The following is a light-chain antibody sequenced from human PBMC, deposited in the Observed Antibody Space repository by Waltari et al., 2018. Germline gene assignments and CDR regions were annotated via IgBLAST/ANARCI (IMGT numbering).Light chain of an antibody. CDR2: GAS. Sequence: EIVMTQSPATLSVSPGERATLSCRAIQSVSRNLAWYQQKPGQAPRLLIYGASTRATGIPARFSGSGSGTEFTLTISSMQSEDFAVYYCQQYNNWPSWTFGQGTKVEIK. J-gene: IGKJ1*01. CDR3: QQYNNWPSWT. V-gene: IGKV3-15*01. CDR1: QSVSRN.